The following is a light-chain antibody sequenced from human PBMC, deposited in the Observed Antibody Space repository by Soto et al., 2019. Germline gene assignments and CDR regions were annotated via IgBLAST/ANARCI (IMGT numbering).Light chain of an antibody. Sequence: EVVLTQSPTTLSLSPGESATLSCRASQNVSSYLVWYQQKLGQAPRLLIYDASNRATGIPARFSGSGSGTDFTFTIGSLEPEDFAVYCCQQRSNWPLTFGGGTKVQIK. CDR3: QQRSNWPLT. V-gene: IGKV3-11*01. CDR1: QNVSSY. J-gene: IGKJ4*01. CDR2: DAS.